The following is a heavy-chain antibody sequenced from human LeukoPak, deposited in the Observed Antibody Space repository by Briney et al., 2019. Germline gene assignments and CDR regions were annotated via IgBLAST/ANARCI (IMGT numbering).Heavy chain of an antibody. CDR2: IGSNGDNT. D-gene: IGHD6-13*01. J-gene: IGHJ5*02. CDR3: ARDLGQQLVIGWFDP. Sequence: GGSLRLSCAASGFTFSVYAMTWVRQAPGKGLEWVSAIGSNGDNTYYADSVKGRFTVSRDNSKDTLYLLLNSLRAEDTAVYYCARDLGQQLVIGWFDPWGQGTLVTASS. CDR1: GFTFSVYA. V-gene: IGHV3-23*01.